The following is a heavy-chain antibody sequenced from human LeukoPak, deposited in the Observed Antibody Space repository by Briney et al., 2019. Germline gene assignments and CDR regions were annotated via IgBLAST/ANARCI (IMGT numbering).Heavy chain of an antibody. CDR3: ARHLGGSGTNWFDP. D-gene: IGHD3-10*01. CDR1: GGSISSYY. CDR2: IYYSGST. J-gene: IGHJ5*02. Sequence: SETLSLTCTVSGGSISSYYWSWIRQPPGKGLEWIGYIYYSGSTNYNPSLKSRVTISVDTSKNQFSLKLSSVTAADTAVYYCARHLGGSGTNWFDPWGQGALVTVSS. V-gene: IGHV4-59*08.